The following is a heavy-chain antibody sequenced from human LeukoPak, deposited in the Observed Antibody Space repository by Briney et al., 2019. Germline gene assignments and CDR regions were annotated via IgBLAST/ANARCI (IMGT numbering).Heavy chain of an antibody. CDR3: ARGDSSSWSPGYYYFDY. D-gene: IGHD6-13*01. J-gene: IGHJ4*02. CDR2: IGTAGDT. Sequence: GGSLRLSCAASGFTFKSYDMHWVRQVAGRGLEWVSGIGTAGDTYYQGSVKGRFTISRENAKNTLYLQMNNLRAGDTALYYCARGDSSSWSPGYYYFDYWGQGTLVTVSS. CDR1: GFTFKSYD. V-gene: IGHV3-13*01.